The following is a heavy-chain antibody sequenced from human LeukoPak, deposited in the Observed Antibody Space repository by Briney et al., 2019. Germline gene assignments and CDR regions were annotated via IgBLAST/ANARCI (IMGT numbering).Heavy chain of an antibody. CDR3: ARSGGYSYGEGYFDY. D-gene: IGHD5-18*01. J-gene: IGHJ4*02. V-gene: IGHV3-48*03. CDR2: VSSSGSKI. CDR1: GFTFSSYE. Sequence: GGSLRLSCAASGFTFSSYEMNWVRQAPGKGLEWVSYVSSSGSKIYYAASVKGRFTIPRDNSKNSLYLQMNSLRAEDTAVYYCARSGGYSYGEGYFDYWGQGTLVTVSS.